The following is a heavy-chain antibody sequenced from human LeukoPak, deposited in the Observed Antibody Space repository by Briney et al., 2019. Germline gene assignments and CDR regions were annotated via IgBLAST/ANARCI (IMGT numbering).Heavy chain of an antibody. CDR3: ARQVYCGGDCYGY. CDR1: GYSFTSYW. CDR2: IYPGDSDT. D-gene: IGHD2-21*01. J-gene: IGHJ4*02. V-gene: IGHV5-51*01. Sequence: SGESLKISCKGSGYSFTSYWIGWVRQMPGKGLEWMGIIYPGDSDTRYSPSFQGQVTISAAKPISAAYLQWSSLKASDTAMYYCARQVYCGGDCYGYWGQGTLVTVSS.